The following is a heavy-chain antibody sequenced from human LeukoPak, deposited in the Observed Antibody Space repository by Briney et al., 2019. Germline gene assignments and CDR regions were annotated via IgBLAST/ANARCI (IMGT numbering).Heavy chain of an antibody. J-gene: IGHJ5*02. Sequence: GASVKVSCKASGYTFARYYIHWVRQAPGHGLEWMGIINPSGGSTRYAQKFQGRVTMTRDTSTNTVYMELSSLRSDDTAVYYCARGGYYDSSGSFDPWGQGSLVTVSS. CDR2: INPSGGST. CDR1: GYTFARYY. V-gene: IGHV1-46*01. CDR3: ARGGYYDSSGSFDP. D-gene: IGHD3-22*01.